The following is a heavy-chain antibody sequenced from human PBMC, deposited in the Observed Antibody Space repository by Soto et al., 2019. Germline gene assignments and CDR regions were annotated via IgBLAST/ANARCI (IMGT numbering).Heavy chain of an antibody. CDR1: GGTFSSYA. Sequence: QVQLVQSGAEVKKPGSSVKVSCKASGGTFSSYAISWVRQAPGQGLEWKGGIIPIFGTANYAQKFQGRVTITADESTSTAYMELSSLSSEDTAVYYCAGWVVPYSSGWKGGFDYWGQGTLVTVSS. V-gene: IGHV1-69*12. D-gene: IGHD6-19*01. CDR2: IIPIFGTA. CDR3: AGWVVPYSSGWKGGFDY. J-gene: IGHJ4*02.